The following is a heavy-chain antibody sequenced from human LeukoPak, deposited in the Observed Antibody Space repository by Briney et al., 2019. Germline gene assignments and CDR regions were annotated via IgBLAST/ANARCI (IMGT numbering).Heavy chain of an antibody. CDR1: GGSISSYY. D-gene: IGHD3-16*02. CDR3: ARGRGDYVWGSYRHNYYYMDV. V-gene: IGHV4-34*01. J-gene: IGHJ6*03. CDR2: INHSGST. Sequence: PSETLSLTCTVSGGSISSYYWSWIRQPPGKGLEWIGEINHSGSTNYNPSLKSRVTISVDTSKNQFSLKLSSVTAADTAVYYCARGRGDYVWGSYRHNYYYMDVWGKGTTVTVSS.